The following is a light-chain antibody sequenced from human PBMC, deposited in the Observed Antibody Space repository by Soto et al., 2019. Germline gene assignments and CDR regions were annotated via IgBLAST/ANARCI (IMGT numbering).Light chain of an antibody. CDR3: QQYYSTLS. Sequence: DIVMTQSPDSLAVSLGERATINCKSSQSVLFSSNNKNYLAWYRQKPGQPPXXLIYWASTRESGVPDRFSGSGSGTDFTLTISSLQAEDVAVYYCQQYYSTLSFGQGTKVDIK. V-gene: IGKV4-1*01. CDR2: WAS. CDR1: QSVLFSSNNKNY. J-gene: IGKJ1*01.